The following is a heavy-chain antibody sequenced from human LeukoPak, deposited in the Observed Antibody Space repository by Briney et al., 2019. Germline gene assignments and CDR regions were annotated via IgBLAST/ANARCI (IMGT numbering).Heavy chain of an antibody. CDR1: GFAFSSYG. D-gene: IGHD3-22*01. CDR3: AKAVIYDSSGYYYPFDY. Sequence: PGGSLRLSCAASGFAFSSYGMHWVRQAPGKGLEWVSAVSDSGGSTYYADSVKGRFTISRDNSENTLYLQMNSLRAEDTAVYYCAKAVIYDSSGYYYPFDYWGQGTLVTVSS. V-gene: IGHV3-23*01. CDR2: VSDSGGST. J-gene: IGHJ4*02.